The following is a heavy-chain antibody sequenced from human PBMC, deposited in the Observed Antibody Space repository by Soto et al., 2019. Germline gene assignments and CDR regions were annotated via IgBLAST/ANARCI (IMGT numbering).Heavy chain of an antibody. CDR3: ARESLRTPPDY. CDR1: GGSFSGYY. Sequence: SETLSLTCAVYGGSFSGYYWSWIRQPPGKGLEWIGEINHSGSTNYNPSLKSRVTISVDTSKNQFSLKLSSVTAADTAVYYCARESLRTPPDYWGQGTLVTVSS. CDR2: INHSGST. D-gene: IGHD4-17*01. J-gene: IGHJ4*02. V-gene: IGHV4-34*01.